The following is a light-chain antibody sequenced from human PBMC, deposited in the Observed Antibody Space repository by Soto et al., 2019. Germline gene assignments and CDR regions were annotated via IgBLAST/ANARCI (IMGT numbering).Light chain of an antibody. V-gene: IGLV2-8*01. CDR1: SSDVGGYDY. Sequence: QSVLTQPPSASGSPGQTVTISCTGTSSDVGGYDYVSWYQQHPGKAPKLMIYEVNKRPSGVPGRFSGSKSGNTASLTVSGLQAEDEADYYCSSYAGSNILFRGGTKVTVL. CDR2: EVN. CDR3: SSYAGSNIL. J-gene: IGLJ2*01.